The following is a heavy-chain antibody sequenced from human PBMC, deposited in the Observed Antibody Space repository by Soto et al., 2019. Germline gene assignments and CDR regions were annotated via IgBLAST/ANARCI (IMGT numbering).Heavy chain of an antibody. CDR1: GYTFTTYP. CDR3: TGGTALVDY. V-gene: IGHV1-46*01. J-gene: IGHJ4*02. D-gene: IGHD3-3*02. Sequence: QVQLVQSGAEVKKPGASVKVSCKASGYTFTTYPMHWVRQAPGQGLEWMGIISPSGGTTNYAQRFQGRVTMTRDTSTSTVYMERSSLRSEDTAVYFCTGGTALVDYWGQGTLVTVSS. CDR2: ISPSGGTT.